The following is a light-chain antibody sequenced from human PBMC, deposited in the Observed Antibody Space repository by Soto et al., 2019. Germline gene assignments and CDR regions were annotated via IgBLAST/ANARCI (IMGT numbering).Light chain of an antibody. CDR3: NSFTTSTTPDV. J-gene: IGLJ1*01. Sequence: QSALTQPASVSGSPGQSITISCTGTSSDIGDYNSVSWYQQHPGKAPKLIIYEVSHRPSGVSNRFSGSKSGNTASLTISGLQADDEADYYCNSFTTSTTPDVFGTGTQLTVL. CDR2: EVS. CDR1: SSDIGDYNS. V-gene: IGLV2-14*03.